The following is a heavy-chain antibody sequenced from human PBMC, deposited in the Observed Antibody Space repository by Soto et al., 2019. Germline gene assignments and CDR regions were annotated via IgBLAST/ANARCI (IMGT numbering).Heavy chain of an antibody. CDR2: ISAYNGNT. D-gene: IGHD3-10*01. V-gene: IGHV1-18*04. CDR1: VYTFTSYG. J-gene: IGHJ5*02. CDR3: ARVVTGAPPRHNWFDP. Sequence: GXSVKVSCKASVYTFTSYGISWVRQAPGQGLEWMGWISAYNGNTNYAQKLQGRVTMTTDTSTSTAYMELRSLRSDDTAVYYCARVVTGAPPRHNWFDPWGQGTLVTVSS.